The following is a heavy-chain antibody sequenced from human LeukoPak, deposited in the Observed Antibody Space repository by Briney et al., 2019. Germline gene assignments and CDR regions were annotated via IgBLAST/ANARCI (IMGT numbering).Heavy chain of an antibody. CDR3: ARGSYCSSTSCYTGYSYYYYMDV. CDR1: GYTFTSYD. CDR2: MNPNSGNT. D-gene: IGHD2-2*02. J-gene: IGHJ6*03. Sequence: GAAVKVSCKASGYTFTSYDINWVRQATGQGLEWMGWMNPNSGNTGYAQKFQGRVTITRNTSISTAYMELSSLRSEDTAVYYCARGSYCSSTSCYTGYSYYYYMDVWGKGTTVTVSS. V-gene: IGHV1-8*03.